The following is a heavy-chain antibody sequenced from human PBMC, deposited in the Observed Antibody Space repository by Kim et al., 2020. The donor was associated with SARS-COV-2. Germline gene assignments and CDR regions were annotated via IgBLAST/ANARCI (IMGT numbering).Heavy chain of an antibody. CDR1: GFTFNNYG. J-gene: IGHJ4*02. D-gene: IGHD2-15*01. CDR2: ITRSGGST. V-gene: IGHV3-23*01. CDR3: AKVSWAAETLDPFDY. Sequence: GGSLRLSCAASGFTFNNYGLAWVRQAPGKGLEWVSTITRSGGSTYYADSVKGRFTIARDNSKNALYVQMNSLRAEDTAVYYCAKVSWAAETLDPFDYWGQGTLVTVSS.